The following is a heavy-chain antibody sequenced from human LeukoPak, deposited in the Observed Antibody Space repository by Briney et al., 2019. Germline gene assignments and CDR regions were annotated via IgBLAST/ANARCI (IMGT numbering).Heavy chain of an antibody. CDR2: IWYDGSNK. J-gene: IGHJ1*01. CDR1: GFTFSSYG. D-gene: IGHD3-10*01. CDR3: VRGPYGSGSYG. Sequence: GGSLRISCAASGFTFSSYGMHWVRQAPGKGLEWVASIWYDGSNKYYADSVKGRFTISRDNSKNTLSLQMNSLRAEDTAVYYCVRGPYGSGSYGWGQGTLVTVSA. V-gene: IGHV3-33*01.